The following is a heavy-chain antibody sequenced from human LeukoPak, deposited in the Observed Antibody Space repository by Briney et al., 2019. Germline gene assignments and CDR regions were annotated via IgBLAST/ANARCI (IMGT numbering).Heavy chain of an antibody. CDR2: ITGTGGST. CDR3: AKADDSSGYYYAGLDY. D-gene: IGHD3-22*01. V-gene: IGHV3-23*01. CDR1: GFTFASYA. J-gene: IGHJ4*02. Sequence: GGSLRLSCAASGFTFASYAMSWVRQAPGKGLEWVSCITGTGGSTYYADSVKGRFTISRDKSKNTLYLEMNSLRAEDTAVYYCAKADDSSGYYYAGLDYWGQGALVTVSS.